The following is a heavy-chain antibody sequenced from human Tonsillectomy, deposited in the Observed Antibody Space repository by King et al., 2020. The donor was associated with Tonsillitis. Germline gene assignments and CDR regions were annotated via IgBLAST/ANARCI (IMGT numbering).Heavy chain of an antibody. V-gene: IGHV1-46*03. D-gene: IGHD2-21*02. CDR3: ARGGYCGGDCYYFDY. Sequence: VQLVQSGAEVKKPGASVKVSCKASGYTFTSYYMHWVRQAPGQGLEWMGIINPSGGSTSYAQKFQGRVTMTRDTSTSTVYMELSSLRSEDTAVYYGARGGYCGGDCYYFDYWGQGTLVTVSS. CDR2: INPSGGST. CDR1: GYTFTSYY. J-gene: IGHJ4*02.